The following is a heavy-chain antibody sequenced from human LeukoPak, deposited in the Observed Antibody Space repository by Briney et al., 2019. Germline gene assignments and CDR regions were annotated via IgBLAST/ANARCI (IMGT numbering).Heavy chain of an antibody. V-gene: IGHV3-23*01. D-gene: IGHD3-10*01. J-gene: IGHJ4*02. CDR1: GISLSNYA. Sequence: PGGSLRLSCVVSGISLSNYAMTWVRQAPGKGLEWVSYISERGGSTTYADSVKGRFTISRDTSLNTLYLQMNNLRAEDTAVYFCAKRGVVIRGLLVIGYHQEAYHYDFWGQGVLVTVSS. CDR3: AKRGVVIRGLLVIGYHQEAYHYDF. CDR2: ISERGGST.